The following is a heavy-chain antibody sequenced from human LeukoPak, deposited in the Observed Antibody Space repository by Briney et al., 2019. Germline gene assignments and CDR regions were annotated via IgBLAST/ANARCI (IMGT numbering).Heavy chain of an antibody. CDR3: AKYNGDYYFDY. J-gene: IGHJ4*02. V-gene: IGHV3-30*18. D-gene: IGHD2-21*01. CDR2: ISYDGSNK. Sequence: EGSLRLSCAASGFTFSSYGMHWVRQAPGKGLEWVAVISYDGSNKYYADSVKGRFTISRDNSKNTLYLQMNSLRAEDTAVYYCAKYNGDYYFDYWGQGTLVTVSS. CDR1: GFTFSSYG.